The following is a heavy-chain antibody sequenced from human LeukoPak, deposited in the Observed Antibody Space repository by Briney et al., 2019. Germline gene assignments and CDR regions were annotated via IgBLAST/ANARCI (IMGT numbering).Heavy chain of an antibody. V-gene: IGHV4-39*02. CDR2: IYYSGST. CDR3: ARDLVGMDV. J-gene: IGHJ6*02. D-gene: IGHD2-8*02. Sequence: PSETLSLTCTVSGGSISSSSYYWGWIRQPPGKGLEWIGSIYYSGSTYYNPSLKSRVTISVDTSKNQFSLKLSSVTAADTAVYYCARDLVGMDVWGQGTTVTVSS. CDR1: GGSISSSSYY.